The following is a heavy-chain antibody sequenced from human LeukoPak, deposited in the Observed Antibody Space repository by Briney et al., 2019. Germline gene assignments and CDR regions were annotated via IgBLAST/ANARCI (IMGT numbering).Heavy chain of an antibody. Sequence: GGSLRLSCEASGFTFRDHWMHWVRHVPGKGLVWVSRINGDESSTAYADSVKGRITISRDNARNTLYLQMNSLRVEDTAIYYCARDRAESNWTNHTLFDSWGQGTAVTVSS. V-gene: IGHV3-74*01. D-gene: IGHD1/OR15-1a*01. CDR2: INGDESST. CDR1: GFTFRDHW. J-gene: IGHJ4*02. CDR3: ARDRAESNWTNHTLFDS.